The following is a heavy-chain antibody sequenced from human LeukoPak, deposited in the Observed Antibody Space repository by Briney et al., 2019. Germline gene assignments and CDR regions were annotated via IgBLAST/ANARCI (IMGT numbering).Heavy chain of an antibody. V-gene: IGHV4-39*01. D-gene: IGHD6-13*01. CDR3: ARLCWGSSSCGLGDY. CDR1: GGSISSSSYY. Sequence: SETLSLTCTVSGGSISSSSYYWGWIRQPPGKGLEWIGSIYYSGSTYYNPSLKSRVTISVDTSKNQFSLKLGSVTAADTAVYYCARLCWGSSSCGLGDYWGQGTLVTVSS. J-gene: IGHJ4*02. CDR2: IYYSGST.